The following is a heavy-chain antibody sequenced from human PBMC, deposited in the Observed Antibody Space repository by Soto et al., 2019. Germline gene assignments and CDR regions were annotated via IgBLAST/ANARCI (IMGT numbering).Heavy chain of an antibody. J-gene: IGHJ4*02. CDR2: ISYDGSNK. CDR1: GFTFSSYA. Sequence: GGSLRLSCAASGFTFSSYAMHWVRQAPGKGLEWVAVISYDGSNKYYADSVKGRFTISRDNSKNTLYLQMNSLRAEDTAVYYCARVEDGYNPGFDYWGQGTLVTVSS. CDR3: ARVEDGYNPGFDY. D-gene: IGHD5-12*01. V-gene: IGHV3-30-3*01.